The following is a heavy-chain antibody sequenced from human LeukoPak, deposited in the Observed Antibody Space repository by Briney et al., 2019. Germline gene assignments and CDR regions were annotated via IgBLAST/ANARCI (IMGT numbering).Heavy chain of an antibody. CDR1: GFTFSSYG. CDR3: ARDKGPYYFDQ. J-gene: IGHJ4*02. Sequence: PGGSLRLSCAASGFTFSSYGMHWVRQAPVKGLEWVAVIWNDGSQKYYADSVKGRFTISRDNSKNTLYLQMNSLRAEDTAVYYCARDKGPYYFDQWGQGTLLTVSS. V-gene: IGHV3-33*01. CDR2: IWNDGSQK.